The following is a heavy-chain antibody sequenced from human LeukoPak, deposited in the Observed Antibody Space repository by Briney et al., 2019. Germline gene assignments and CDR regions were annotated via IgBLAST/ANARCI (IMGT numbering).Heavy chain of an antibody. Sequence: ASVKVSCKASGYTFTSYDINWVRQATGQGLEWVGWMNPNSGNTGYARKFQGRVTMTRNTSISTAYMELSSLRSEDTAVYYCARSSPELLLPWGQGTLVTVSS. J-gene: IGHJ5*02. CDR3: ARSSPELLLP. V-gene: IGHV1-8*01. CDR1: GYTFTSYD. CDR2: MNPNSGNT. D-gene: IGHD1-26*01.